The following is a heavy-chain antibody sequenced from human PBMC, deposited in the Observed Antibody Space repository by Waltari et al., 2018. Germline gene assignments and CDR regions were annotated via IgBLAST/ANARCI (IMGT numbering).Heavy chain of an antibody. J-gene: IGHJ4*02. CDR3: AGVDSSGWYDY. V-gene: IGHV4-59*01. Sequence: QVQLQESGPGLVKPSETLSLTCTVSGGPISSYYWSWIRQPPGKGLEWIGYIYYRESTNYNPSREGRVTISVDTSKNQVSLKLSSVTATDTAVYYWAGVDSSGWYDYWGQGTLVTVSS. CDR2: IYYREST. D-gene: IGHD6-19*01. CDR1: GGPISSYY.